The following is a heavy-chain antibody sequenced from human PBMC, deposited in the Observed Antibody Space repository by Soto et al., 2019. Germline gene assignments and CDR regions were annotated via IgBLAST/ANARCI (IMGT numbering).Heavy chain of an antibody. CDR3: ARQYCSGGSCYSIGNWFDP. CDR2: IYYSGST. V-gene: IGHV4-39*01. D-gene: IGHD2-15*01. Sequence: SETLPLTSTVSGGTSISSSYYWGWIRQPPGKGLEWIGIIYYSGSTYYNPSLKSRVTISVDTSKNQFSLKLSSVTAADTAVYYCARQYCSGGSCYSIGNWFDPWGQGTLVTVSS. J-gene: IGHJ5*02. CDR1: GGTSISSSYY.